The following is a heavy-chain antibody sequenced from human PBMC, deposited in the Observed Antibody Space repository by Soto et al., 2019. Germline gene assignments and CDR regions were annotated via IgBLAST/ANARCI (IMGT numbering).Heavy chain of an antibody. CDR2: VYYSGST. D-gene: IGHD2-15*01. J-gene: IGHJ4*02. V-gene: IGHV4-59*01. Sequence: PSDTPYLTSTSSGDTINISFVSWSRKPPGKGLEWIGYVYYSGSTNYNSSLKSRVTISVDTSKNQFSLKLSSVTAADTAVYYCARDASGHCSGGSCYHFDYWGQGTLVTVSS. CDR1: GDTINISF. CDR3: ARDASGHCSGGSCYHFDY.